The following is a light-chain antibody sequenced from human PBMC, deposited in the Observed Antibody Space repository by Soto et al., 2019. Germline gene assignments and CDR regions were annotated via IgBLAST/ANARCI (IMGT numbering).Light chain of an antibody. V-gene: IGKV3-20*01. J-gene: IGKJ1*01. CDR3: QQYLNSPRT. CDR1: QSVSNTY. Sequence: EIVLTQSPGTLSLSPGERATLSCRASQSVSNTYLAWYQQKPGQAPRLLIYDASSRATGIPDRFSGSGSATDFTLTISRLEPEDFAVYYCQQYLNSPRTFGQGTKLEIK. CDR2: DAS.